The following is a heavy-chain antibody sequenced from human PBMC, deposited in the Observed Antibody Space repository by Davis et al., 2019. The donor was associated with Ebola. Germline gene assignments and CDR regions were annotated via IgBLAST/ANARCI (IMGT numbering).Heavy chain of an antibody. J-gene: IGHJ6*02. CDR1: GGSVSSGSYS. D-gene: IGHD3-9*01. CDR2: IYYSVST. CDR3: AYYEILTDGMDV. V-gene: IGHV4-61*01. Sequence: SEPLSLTCTVPGGSVSSGSYSWSWIRQPPGKGLEWIVYIYYSVSTNYNPSLKSRVTISVDTSKNQFSLKLSSVTAADTAVYYRAYYEILTDGMDVWGQGTTVTVSS.